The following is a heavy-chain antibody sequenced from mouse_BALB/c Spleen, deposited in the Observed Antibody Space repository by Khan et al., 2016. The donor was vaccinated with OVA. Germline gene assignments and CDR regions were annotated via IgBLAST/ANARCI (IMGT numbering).Heavy chain of an antibody. D-gene: IGHD2-3*01. Sequence: QVQLKQSGPELVRPGVSVKISCKGSGYTFTDYAIYWVKQSHAKSLEWVGLISTYSGNTNYNQTFKVKATMTVDNSSSTAYMELARLTSEDSAIYYCARPAYDGYYDYWGQGTTLTVSS. CDR1: GYTFTDYA. CDR2: ISTYSGNT. J-gene: IGHJ2*01. CDR3: ARPAYDGYYDY. V-gene: IGHV1S137*01.